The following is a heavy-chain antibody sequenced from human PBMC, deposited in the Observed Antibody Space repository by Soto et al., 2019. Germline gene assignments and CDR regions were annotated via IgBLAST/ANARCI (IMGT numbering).Heavy chain of an antibody. CDR3: ARVAAVGIYYFDN. Sequence: QVQLVESGGGLVKPGGSLRLSCAASGFTFRDYYMAWIRQAPGKGLEWISYISGSTTGIYYADSVKGRFTISRDSAETTLYLELSGLRAEDTAVYYCARVAAVGIYYFDNWGQGTLVTVSS. CDR2: ISGSTTGI. J-gene: IGHJ4*02. V-gene: IGHV3-11*01. D-gene: IGHD6-13*01. CDR1: GFTFRDYY.